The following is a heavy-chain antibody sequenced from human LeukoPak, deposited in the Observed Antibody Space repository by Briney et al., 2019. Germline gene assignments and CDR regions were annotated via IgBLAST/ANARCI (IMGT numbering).Heavy chain of an antibody. D-gene: IGHD1-26*01. V-gene: IGHV5-51*01. J-gene: IGHJ3*01. CDR3: GMSGDRVPLQDDVFDV. CDR2: TYPGDSGP. Sequence: GESLKISSKVSGYSFTSYCIGWVRQMPGKGLEWMGITYPGDSGPTYSPSFQGQVTISVDKSINTAYLQWSSLQASDTAMYYCGMSGDRVPLQDDVFDVWGQGTMVTVST. CDR1: GYSFTSYC.